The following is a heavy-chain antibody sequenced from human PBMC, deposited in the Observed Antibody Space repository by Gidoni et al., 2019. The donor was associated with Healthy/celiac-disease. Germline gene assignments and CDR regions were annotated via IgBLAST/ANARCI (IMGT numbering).Heavy chain of an antibody. D-gene: IGHD2-2*01. CDR2: ISWNIGSI. J-gene: IGHJ5*02. CDR3: AKGGGGVPAAITGWFDP. CDR1: GFTFDDYA. V-gene: IGHV3-9*01. Sequence: EVQLVESGGGLVQPGRSLRLSCDASGFTFDDYAMNWVRQAPGKGLGWVSGISWNIGSIGYADSVKGRFTISRDNAKNSLYLQMNSLRAEDTALYYCAKGGGGVPAAITGWFDPWGQGTLVTVSS.